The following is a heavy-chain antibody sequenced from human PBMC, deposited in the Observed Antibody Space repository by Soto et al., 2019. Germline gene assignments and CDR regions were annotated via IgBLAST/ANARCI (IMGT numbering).Heavy chain of an antibody. CDR3: ARKPGSWSYYFDY. V-gene: IGHV3-33*01. CDR2: IWYDGSNK. CDR1: GFTFSSYG. J-gene: IGHJ4*02. D-gene: IGHD6-13*01. Sequence: GSLRLSCAASGFTFSSYGMHWVRQAPGKGLEWVAVIWYDGSNKYYADSVKGRFTISRDNSKNTLYLQMNSLRAEDTAVYYCARKPGSWSYYFDYWGQGTLVTVSS.